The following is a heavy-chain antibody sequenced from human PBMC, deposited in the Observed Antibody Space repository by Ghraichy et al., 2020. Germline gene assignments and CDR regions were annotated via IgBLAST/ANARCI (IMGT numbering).Heavy chain of an antibody. CDR3: AGGSGKTPGY. Sequence: SETLSLTCTVSGGSISRYYWSWIRQTPGRGLEWIGYMYYSGTTNYNPYLKSRVTISVDTSTNKFSLKLSSVTAADTAVYYCAGGSGKTPGYWGQGTLVTVSS. J-gene: IGHJ4*02. CDR2: MYYSGTT. V-gene: IGHV4-59*08. D-gene: IGHD3-10*01. CDR1: GGSISRYY.